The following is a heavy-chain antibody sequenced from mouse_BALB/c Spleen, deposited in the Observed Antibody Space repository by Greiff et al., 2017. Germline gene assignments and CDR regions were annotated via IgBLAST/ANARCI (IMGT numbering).Heavy chain of an antibody. J-gene: IGHJ3*01. CDR3: ARDRVYYGNFWFAY. CDR1: GFTFSSYG. V-gene: IGHV5-6-3*01. Sequence: EVQRVESGGGLVQPGGSLKLSCAASGFTFSSYGMSWVRQTPDKRLELVATINSNGGSTYYPDSVKGRFTISRDNAKNTLYLQMSSLKSEDTAMYYCARDRVYYGNFWFAYWGQGTLVTVSA. CDR2: INSNGGST. D-gene: IGHD2-1*01.